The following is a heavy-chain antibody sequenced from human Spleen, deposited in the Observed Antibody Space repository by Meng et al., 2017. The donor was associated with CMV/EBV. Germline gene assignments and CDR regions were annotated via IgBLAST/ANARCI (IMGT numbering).Heavy chain of an antibody. Sequence: QREESCPVLWKPSETPSLTCTVSGGSISSGSYYWSWIRQPAGKGLEWIGRIYTSGSTNYNPSLKSRVTISVDTSKNQFSLKLSSVTAADTAVYYCARGVHYYDSSGLIDYWGQGTLVTVSS. CDR2: IYTSGST. CDR1: GGSISSGSYY. CDR3: ARGVHYYDSSGLIDY. J-gene: IGHJ4*02. D-gene: IGHD3-22*01. V-gene: IGHV4-61*02.